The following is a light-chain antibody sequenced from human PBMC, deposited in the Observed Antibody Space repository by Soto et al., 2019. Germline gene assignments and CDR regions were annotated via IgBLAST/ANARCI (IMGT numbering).Light chain of an antibody. V-gene: IGKV3-11*01. CDR3: QQSSNWPPEIT. CDR1: RNVTTF. J-gene: IGKJ5*01. Sequence: IVLTQSSRTLALAPGGRTTLSCRAGRNVTTFLAWYQQRPGQAPRLLISEASNRAAGIPARFSGSGSGTDFTLTISSLEPEDFAVYYCQQSSNWPPEITFGQGTRLEIK. CDR2: EAS.